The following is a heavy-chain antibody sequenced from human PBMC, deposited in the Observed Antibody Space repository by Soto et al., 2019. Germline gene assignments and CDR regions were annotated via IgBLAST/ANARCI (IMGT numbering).Heavy chain of an antibody. J-gene: IGHJ4*02. CDR3: ARDSRTTGTTGLNY. CDR2: IYHSGST. V-gene: IGHV4-4*02. CDR1: GGSISSSNW. Sequence: LETMSLTCAVSGGSISSSNWWRWVRQPPGKGLEWIGEIYHSGSTNYNPSLKSRVTISVDKSKNQFSLKLSSVTAADTAVYYCARDSRTTGTTGLNYWGQGTLVTVSS. D-gene: IGHD1-1*01.